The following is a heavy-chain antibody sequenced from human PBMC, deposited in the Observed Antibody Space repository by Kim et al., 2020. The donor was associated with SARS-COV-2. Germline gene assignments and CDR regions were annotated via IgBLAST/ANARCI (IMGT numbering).Heavy chain of an antibody. J-gene: IGHJ5*02. D-gene: IGHD3-10*01. V-gene: IGHV1-3*01. CDR3: AREGSGSYNWLDP. Sequence: YAQNFQSRVTITRDTSATTAYMELSSLTFKDTAVYYCAREGSGSYNWLDPWGQGTLVTVSS.